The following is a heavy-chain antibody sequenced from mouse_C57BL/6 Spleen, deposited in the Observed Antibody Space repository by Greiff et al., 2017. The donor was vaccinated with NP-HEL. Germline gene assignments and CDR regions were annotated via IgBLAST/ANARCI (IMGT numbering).Heavy chain of an antibody. J-gene: IGHJ2*01. CDR1: GYAFTNYL. CDR3: ARSDYGSYFDY. D-gene: IGHD1-1*01. Sequence: QVQLQQSGAELVRHGTSVKVSCKASGYAFTNYLIEWVKQRPGQGLEWIGVINPGSGGTNYNEKFKGKATLTADKSSSTAYMQLSSLPSEDSAVYFCARSDYGSYFDYWGQGTTLTVSS. CDR2: INPGSGGT. V-gene: IGHV1-54*01.